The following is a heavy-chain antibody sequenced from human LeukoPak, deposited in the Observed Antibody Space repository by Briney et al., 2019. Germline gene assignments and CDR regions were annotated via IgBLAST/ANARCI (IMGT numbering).Heavy chain of an antibody. V-gene: IGHV1-8*01. CDR2: MNPNSGNT. CDR3: ARVKFRGVSAVGY. D-gene: IGHD3-10*01. Sequence: GASVKVSCKASGYTFTSYDINWVRQAAGQGLEWMGRMNPNSGNTGYAQKFQGRVTMTRNTSISTAYMELSSLRSEDTAVYYCARVKFRGVSAVGYWGQGTLVTVSS. J-gene: IGHJ4*02. CDR1: GYTFTSYD.